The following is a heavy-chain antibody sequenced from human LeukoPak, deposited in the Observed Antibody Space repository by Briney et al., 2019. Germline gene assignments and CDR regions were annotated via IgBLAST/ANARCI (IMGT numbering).Heavy chain of an antibody. Sequence: ASVKVSCKVSGNTLIELSIHWVRQAPGKGLEWMGGFDPKDSQIIYAQKFQGRVTMTEDTSTDTAYMELSSLGSDDTAVYYCATAHSRITVFGMRIGCFDPWGQGTLVTVSS. J-gene: IGHJ5*02. CDR1: GNTLIELS. V-gene: IGHV1-24*01. CDR3: ATAHSRITVFGMRIGCFDP. CDR2: FDPKDSQI. D-gene: IGHD3-3*01.